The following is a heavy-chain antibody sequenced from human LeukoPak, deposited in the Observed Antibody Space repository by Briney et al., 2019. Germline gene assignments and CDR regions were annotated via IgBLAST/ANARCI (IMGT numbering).Heavy chain of an antibody. CDR1: EFTFSSYI. J-gene: IGHJ3*02. D-gene: IGHD3-10*01. CDR2: IPSDSSHK. Sequence: GRSLSLSCAASEFTFSSYIMHWVPQPPGKGLEWVIDIPSDSSHKFYVESVRDRFTISSDNSKNTLYLQMNSLRAENTVVYFCVREKQDTIVHSGAFDIWGQGTMVTVSS. CDR3: VREKQDTIVHSGAFDI. V-gene: IGHV3-30-3*01.